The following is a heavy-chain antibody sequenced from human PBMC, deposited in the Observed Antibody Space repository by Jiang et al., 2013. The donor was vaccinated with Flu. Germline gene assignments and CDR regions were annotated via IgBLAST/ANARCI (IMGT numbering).Heavy chain of an antibody. J-gene: IGHJ6*02. V-gene: IGHV4-59*01. D-gene: IGHD3-3*01. CDR3: ARDGWSGYPFYYYYGMDV. Sequence: SRVTISVDTSKNQFSLKLSSVTAADTAVYYCARDGWSGYPFYYYYGMDVWGQGTTVTVSS.